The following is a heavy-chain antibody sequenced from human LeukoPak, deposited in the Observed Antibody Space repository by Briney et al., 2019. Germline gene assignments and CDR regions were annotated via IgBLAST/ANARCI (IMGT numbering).Heavy chain of an antibody. V-gene: IGHV3-23*01. Sequence: GGSLRLSCAASGFTFSSYAMTWVRQAPGKGLEWVSVISGSGGSTYYVDSVKGRFTISRDNSKNTLYLQMNSLRAEDTAVYYCARAPVLLRYFDWSHAFDIWGQGTMVTVSS. CDR1: GFTFSSYA. CDR3: ARAPVLLRYFDWSHAFDI. J-gene: IGHJ3*02. D-gene: IGHD3-9*01. CDR2: ISGSGGST.